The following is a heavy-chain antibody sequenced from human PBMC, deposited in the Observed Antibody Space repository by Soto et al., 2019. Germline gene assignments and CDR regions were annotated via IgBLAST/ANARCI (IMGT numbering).Heavy chain of an antibody. D-gene: IGHD6-19*01. CDR2: INPSGGDT. V-gene: IGHV1-46*01. CDR1: GYTFTTYH. Sequence: QVQLVQSGAEVKKPGASVKVSCKASGYTFTTYHIHWVRQAPGQGLEWMGIINPSGGDTVYAQKFQGRVTMTRDTSTSTVYMELSSLRSEDTAVFYCATGSSGWYIDHWGQGTLVTVSS. J-gene: IGHJ4*02. CDR3: ATGSSGWYIDH.